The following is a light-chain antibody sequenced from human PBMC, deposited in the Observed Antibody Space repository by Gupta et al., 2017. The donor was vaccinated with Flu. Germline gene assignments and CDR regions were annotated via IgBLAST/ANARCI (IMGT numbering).Light chain of an antibody. CDR2: AAS. J-gene: IGKJ5*01. V-gene: IGKV1-39*01. CDR1: QSISSY. Sequence: DIQMTQPPSSLSASVGDRVTITCRASQSISSYLNWYQQKPGKAPKLLIYAASSLQSGVPSRFSGSGSGTDFTLTISSRQPEDFATYDCQQSYSTLSITFGQGTRVEIK. CDR3: QQSYSTLSIT.